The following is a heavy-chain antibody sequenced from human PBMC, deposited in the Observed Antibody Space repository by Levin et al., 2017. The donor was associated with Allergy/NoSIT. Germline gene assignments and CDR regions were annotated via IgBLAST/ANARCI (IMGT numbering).Heavy chain of an antibody. D-gene: IGHD3-16*01. CDR1: GLTFSSYA. V-gene: IGHV3-23*01. CDR2: LSGGAGST. Sequence: GGSLRLSCAASGLTFSSYAMSWVRQAPGKGLEFVSALSGGAGSTYYADSVKGRFTISRDNSKNTLSLQMNSLRAEDTAVYYCAKFRDYDYVWGSFLGNWGQGTLVTVSS. J-gene: IGHJ4*02. CDR3: AKFRDYDYVWGSFLGN.